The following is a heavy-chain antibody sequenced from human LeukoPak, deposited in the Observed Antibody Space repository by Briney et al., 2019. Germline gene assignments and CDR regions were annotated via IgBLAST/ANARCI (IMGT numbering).Heavy chain of an antibody. J-gene: IGHJ4*02. V-gene: IGHV4-61*02. CDR1: GGSISSGSYY. Sequence: KSSETLSLTCTVSGGSISSGSYYWSWIRQPAGKGLEWIGRIYTSGSTNYNPSLKSRVTISVDTSKNQFSLKLSSVTAADTAVYYCARGLLADYWGQGTLVTVSS. CDR2: IYTSGST. CDR3: ARGLLADY.